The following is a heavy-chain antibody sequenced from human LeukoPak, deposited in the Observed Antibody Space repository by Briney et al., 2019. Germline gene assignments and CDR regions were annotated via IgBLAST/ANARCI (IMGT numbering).Heavy chain of an antibody. CDR3: AQDRSLLYSRWFDP. Sequence: GGSLRLSCAASGFIFSNYAMSWVRQAPGKGLEWVSSISGGGGTTYYADSLKGRFTISRDNSKDTLYLQMNSLRVEDTAVYYCAQDRSLLYSRWFDPWGQGTLVTVSS. CDR1: GFIFSNYA. D-gene: IGHD1-26*01. V-gene: IGHV3-23*01. CDR2: ISGGGGTT. J-gene: IGHJ5*02.